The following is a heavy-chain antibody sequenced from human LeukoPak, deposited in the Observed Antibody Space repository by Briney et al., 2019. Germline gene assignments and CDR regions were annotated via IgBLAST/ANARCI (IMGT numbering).Heavy chain of an antibody. CDR2: INPNNGGT. D-gene: IGHD2-15*01. CDR3: ARAYCSAGDCYEFDY. Sequence: GASVKPSCKASGYTFTGYYMHWVRQAPGQGLEWMGWINPNNGGTNYARKFHGRVTMTRDTSISTLYMELSSLRSDDTAVYYCARAYCSAGDCYEFDYWGQGTLVTVSS. CDR1: GYTFTGYY. V-gene: IGHV1-2*02. J-gene: IGHJ4*02.